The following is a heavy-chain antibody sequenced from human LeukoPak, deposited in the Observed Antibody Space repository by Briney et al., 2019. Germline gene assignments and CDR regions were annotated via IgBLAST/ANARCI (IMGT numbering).Heavy chain of an antibody. Sequence: SVKVSCKASGGTFSSYAISWVRQAPGQGLEWMGGIIPIFGTANYAQKFQGRVTITADESTSTAYMELSSLRSEDTAVYYCARDLAGYSSGWGDLNFDYGGRGTLVTFSS. V-gene: IGHV1-69*13. D-gene: IGHD6-19*01. J-gene: IGHJ4*02. CDR3: ARDLAGYSSGWGDLNFDY. CDR1: GGTFSSYA. CDR2: IIPIFGTA.